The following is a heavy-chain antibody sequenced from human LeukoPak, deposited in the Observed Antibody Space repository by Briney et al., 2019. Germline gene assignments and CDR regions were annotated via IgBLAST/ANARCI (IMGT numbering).Heavy chain of an antibody. CDR2: INPNSGGT. V-gene: IGHV1-2*02. D-gene: IGHD5-18*01. CDR3: ARLGTAMASYYFDY. J-gene: IGHJ4*02. Sequence: GASVKVSCKASGYTFTGYCMHWVRQAPGQGLEWMGWINPNSGGTNYAQKFQGRVTMTRDTSISTAYMELSRLRSDDTAVYYCARLGTAMASYYFDYWGQGTLVTVSS. CDR1: GYTFTGYC.